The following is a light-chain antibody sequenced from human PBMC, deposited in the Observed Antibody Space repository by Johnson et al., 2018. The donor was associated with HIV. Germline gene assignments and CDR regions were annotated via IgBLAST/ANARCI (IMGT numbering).Light chain of an antibody. V-gene: IGLV1-51*02. CDR3: ASWDRSLTVGTV. Sequence: QSVLTQPPSVSAAPGQKVTISCSGSSSNIGNHYVSWYQQFPGAAPKLLIYENNKRPSGIPDRFSGSKSGTSATLDITGLQTGDEADYYCASWDRSLTVGTVFGPGTRVTVL. J-gene: IGLJ1*01. CDR1: SSNIGNHY. CDR2: ENN.